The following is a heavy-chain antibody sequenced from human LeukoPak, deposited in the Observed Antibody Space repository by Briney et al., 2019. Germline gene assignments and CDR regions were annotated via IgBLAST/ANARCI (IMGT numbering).Heavy chain of an antibody. CDR1: GYTFTSYY. CDR3: ATGEYAFDI. Sequence: ASVKVSCKASGYTFTSYYIHWVRQAPGQGLEWMGIINPSGGSTSYAQKFQGRVTMTSDTSTSTVYMELTSLRSEDTAVYYCATGEYAFDIWGQGTMVTVSS. CDR2: INPSGGST. V-gene: IGHV1-46*01. J-gene: IGHJ3*02.